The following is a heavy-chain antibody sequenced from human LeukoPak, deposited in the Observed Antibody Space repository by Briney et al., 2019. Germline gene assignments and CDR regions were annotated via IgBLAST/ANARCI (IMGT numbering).Heavy chain of an antibody. Sequence: GGSLRLSCAASGFTFSSYAMHWVRQAPGKGLEWVAVISYDGSNKYYADSVKGRFTISRDNSKNTLYLQMNSLRAEDTAVYYCARGPGYYGSGFDYWGQGTLVTVPS. J-gene: IGHJ4*02. CDR2: ISYDGSNK. V-gene: IGHV3-30-3*01. D-gene: IGHD3-10*01. CDR1: GFTFSSYA. CDR3: ARGPGYYGSGFDY.